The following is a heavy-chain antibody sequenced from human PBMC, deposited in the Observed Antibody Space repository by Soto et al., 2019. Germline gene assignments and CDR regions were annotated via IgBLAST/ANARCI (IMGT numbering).Heavy chain of an antibody. D-gene: IGHD2-21*02. Sequence: QVQVVESGGGLVKPGGSLRLSCAASGFTFSDYYMSWIRQAPGKGLEWVSYISNTGRAIYYADSVKGRFTISRDNAKNSLYLQMNSLRGEDTAVYYCARDWGASSMIVEVTSIGLFDYWGQGTLVTVSS. CDR1: GFTFSDYY. V-gene: IGHV3-11*01. CDR2: ISNTGRAI. CDR3: ARDWGASSMIVEVTSIGLFDY. J-gene: IGHJ4*02.